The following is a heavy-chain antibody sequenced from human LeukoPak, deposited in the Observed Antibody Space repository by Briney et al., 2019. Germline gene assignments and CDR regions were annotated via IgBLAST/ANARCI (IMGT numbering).Heavy chain of an antibody. J-gene: IGHJ4*02. CDR3: VKSGSYRYFDY. Sequence: GGSLRLSCAASGFTFSSYAMSWVRQAPGKGLEWVSAISGSGGSTYYADSVKGRFTISRDNSKNTLYLQMNSLRAENTAVYYCVKSGSYRYFDYWGQGTLVTVSS. CDR2: ISGSGGST. D-gene: IGHD1-26*01. V-gene: IGHV3-23*01. CDR1: GFTFSSYA.